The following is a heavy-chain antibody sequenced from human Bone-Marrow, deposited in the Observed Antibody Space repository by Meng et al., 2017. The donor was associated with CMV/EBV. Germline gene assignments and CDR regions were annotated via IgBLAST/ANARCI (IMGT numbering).Heavy chain of an antibody. CDR3: ARYCSSTSCSLDAFDI. V-gene: IGHV3-74*01. D-gene: IGHD2-2*01. CDR2: INSDGSST. J-gene: IGHJ3*02. Sequence: GESLKISCAASGFTFGSYWMHWVRQAPGKGLVWVSRINSDGSSTSYADSVKGRFTISRDNAKNTLYLQMNSLRAEDTAVYYCARYCSSTSCSLDAFDIWGQGTMVTVSS. CDR1: GFTFGSYW.